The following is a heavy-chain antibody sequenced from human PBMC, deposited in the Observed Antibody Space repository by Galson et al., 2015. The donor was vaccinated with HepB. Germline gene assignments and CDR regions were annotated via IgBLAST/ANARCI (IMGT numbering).Heavy chain of an antibody. D-gene: IGHD3-10*01. J-gene: IGHJ2*01. CDR2: IGTAGDP. Sequence: SLRLSCAASGFTFSSYDMHWVRQATGKGLEWVSAIGTAGDPYYPGSVKGRFTISRENAKNSLYLQMNSLRAGDTAVYYCARGLRYGSGRSAPSYWYFALWGRGTRFPVPS. CDR3: ARGLRYGSGRSAPSYWYFAL. V-gene: IGHV3-13*05. CDR1: GFTFSSYD.